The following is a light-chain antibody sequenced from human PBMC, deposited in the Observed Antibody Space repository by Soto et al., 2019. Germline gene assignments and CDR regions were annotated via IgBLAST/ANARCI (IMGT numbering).Light chain of an antibody. CDR1: NSNIGRNY. CDR3: ATWDSSLRTWV. J-gene: IGLJ3*02. CDR2: DNH. V-gene: IGLV1-51*01. Sequence: QSVLTQPPSVSAAPGQKVTIPCSGSNSNIGRNYVSWYQQLPGTAPKLLIYDNHERPSGIPDRFSGSKSGTSASLGITGLQTGDEADYYCATWDSSLRTWVFGGGTKLTVL.